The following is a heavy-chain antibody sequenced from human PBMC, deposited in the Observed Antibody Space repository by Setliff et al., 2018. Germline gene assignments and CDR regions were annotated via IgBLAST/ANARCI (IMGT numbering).Heavy chain of an antibody. CDR2: IKQDGSEK. CDR3: ARRATYYNFWSGYYDY. V-gene: IGHV3-7*01. J-gene: IGHJ4*02. Sequence: PGGSLRLSCAASGFTFSSYWMSWVRQAPGKGLEWVANIKQDGSEKYYVDSVKGRFTISRDNAKNSLYLQMNSLRAEDTAVYYCARRATYYNFWSGYYDYWGQGTLVTVSS. CDR1: GFTFSSYW. D-gene: IGHD3-3*01.